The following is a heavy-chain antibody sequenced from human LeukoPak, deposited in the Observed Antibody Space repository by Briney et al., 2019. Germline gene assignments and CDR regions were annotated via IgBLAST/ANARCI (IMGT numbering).Heavy chain of an antibody. J-gene: IGHJ4*02. Sequence: VGSLRLSCVASGFTFTDFYMTWIRQAPGKGLEFIATITSDDTVYYADSVKGRFTISRDNSKNTLYLQMNSLRAEDTAVYYCARAVLSPDSSGWGGYYFDYWGQGTLVTVSS. D-gene: IGHD6-19*01. V-gene: IGHV3-69-1*01. CDR2: ITSDDTV. CDR3: ARAVLSPDSSGWGGYYFDY. CDR1: GFTFTDFY.